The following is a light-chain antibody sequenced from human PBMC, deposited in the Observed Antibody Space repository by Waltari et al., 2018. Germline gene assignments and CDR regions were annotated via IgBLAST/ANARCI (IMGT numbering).Light chain of an antibody. V-gene: IGLV2-11*01. CDR2: DVN. Sequence: QSALTQPRSVSGSPGQSVTIPCTGTSGDVGGYNFVPWYQHHPGKAPKVLIYDVNERPSGVPDRFSGSKSGNTASLTISGLQPEDEADYYCCSYAGSYTLIFGGGTKLTVL. J-gene: IGLJ2*01. CDR1: SGDVGGYNF. CDR3: CSYAGSYTLI.